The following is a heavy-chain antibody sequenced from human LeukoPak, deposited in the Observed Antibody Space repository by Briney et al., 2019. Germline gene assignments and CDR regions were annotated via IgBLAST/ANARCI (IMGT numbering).Heavy chain of an antibody. V-gene: IGHV3-21*06. J-gene: IGHJ4*02. CDR3: ARTSSSWPLFDY. Sequence: SVKHRFTISRDNTKNLLYLEMNSLRAEDTAVYYCARTSSSWPLFDYWGQGTLVTVSS. D-gene: IGHD6-13*01.